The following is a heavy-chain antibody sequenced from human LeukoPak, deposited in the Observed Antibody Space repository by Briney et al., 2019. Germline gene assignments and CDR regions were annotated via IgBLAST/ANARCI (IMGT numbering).Heavy chain of an antibody. J-gene: IGHJ3*02. CDR3: AKDRYRGYSSGWPYAFDI. CDR2: IYYSGST. Sequence: SETLSLTCTVSGGSISSYYWSWIRQPPGKGLEWIGYIYYSGSTNYNPSLKSRVTISVDTSKNQFSLKLSSVTAADTAVYYCAKDRYRGYSSGWPYAFDIWGQGTMVTVSS. V-gene: IGHV4-59*01. D-gene: IGHD6-19*01. CDR1: GGSISSYY.